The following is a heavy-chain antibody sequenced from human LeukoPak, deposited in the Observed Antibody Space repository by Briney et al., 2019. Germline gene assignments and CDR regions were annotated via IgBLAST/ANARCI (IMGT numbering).Heavy chain of an antibody. CDR3: AREAEAFDY. CDR2: IYSGGST. J-gene: IGHJ4*02. CDR1: GFTFSDAW. V-gene: IGHV3-66*01. Sequence: GGSLRLSCAASGFTFSDAWMSWVRQAPGKGLEWVSVIYSGGSTYYADSVKGRFTISRDNSKNTLYLQMNSLRAEDTAVYYCAREAEAFDYWGQGTLVTVSS.